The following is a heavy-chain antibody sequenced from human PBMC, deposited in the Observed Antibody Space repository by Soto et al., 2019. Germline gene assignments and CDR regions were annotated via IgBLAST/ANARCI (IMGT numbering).Heavy chain of an antibody. J-gene: IGHJ4*02. CDR2: IYHSGST. Sequence: SETLSLTCAVSGYSISSGYYWGWIRQPPGKGLEWIGSIYHSGSTYYNPSLKSRVTISVDTSKNQFSLKLSSVTAADTAVYYCARVYSESYSDSWGQGTLVTVSS. CDR1: GYSISSGYY. D-gene: IGHD1-26*01. V-gene: IGHV4-38-2*01. CDR3: ARVYSESYSDS.